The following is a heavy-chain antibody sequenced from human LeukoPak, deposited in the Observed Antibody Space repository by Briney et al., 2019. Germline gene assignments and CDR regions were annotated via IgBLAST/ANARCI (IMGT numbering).Heavy chain of an antibody. V-gene: IGHV1-69*13. CDR2: IIPIFNTA. D-gene: IGHD3-10*01. CDR1: GGTFGSYA. CDR3: ARDQAIMVRGLYYFDY. Sequence: SVKVSCKASGGTFGSYAISWVRQAPGQGLEWMGGIIPIFNTADYAQKFQGRVTITADESTSTAYMELSSLRSEDTAVYYCARDQAIMVRGLYYFDYWGPGTRVTVSS. J-gene: IGHJ4*02.